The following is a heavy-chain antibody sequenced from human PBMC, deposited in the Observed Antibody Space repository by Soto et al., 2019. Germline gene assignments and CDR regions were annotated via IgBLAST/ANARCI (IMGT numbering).Heavy chain of an antibody. D-gene: IGHD3-10*01. V-gene: IGHV4-34*01. Sequence: PSETLSLTCAVYCGSFSGYYWSWIRQPPGKGLEWIGEINHSGSTNYNPSLKSRVTISVDTSKNQFSLKLSSVTAADTAVYYCAKTMAMVRGVKGWFDPWGQGTLVTVPQ. CDR1: CGSFSGYY. CDR2: INHSGST. J-gene: IGHJ5*02. CDR3: AKTMAMVRGVKGWFDP.